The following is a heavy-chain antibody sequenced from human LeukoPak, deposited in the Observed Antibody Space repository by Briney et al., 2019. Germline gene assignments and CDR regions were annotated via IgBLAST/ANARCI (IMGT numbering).Heavy chain of an antibody. Sequence: PSETLSLTCTVSSGSVTSYYCNWIRQPPGKGLEWIGYIYYSGSTNYNPSLKSRLTISVDTSKNQFSLNLSSVTAADTAVYYCARDLRVDYYYYGLDVWGLGTTVTVSS. CDR1: SGSVTSYY. CDR3: ARDLRVDYYYYGLDV. D-gene: IGHD5/OR15-5a*01. V-gene: IGHV4-59*02. CDR2: IYYSGST. J-gene: IGHJ6*02.